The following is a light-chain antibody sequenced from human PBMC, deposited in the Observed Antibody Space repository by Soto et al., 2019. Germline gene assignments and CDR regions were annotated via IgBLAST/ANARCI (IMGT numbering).Light chain of an antibody. J-gene: IGLJ1*01. V-gene: IGLV2-14*01. CDR2: EVS. CDR1: ISDVGAYNY. CDR3: KSRASGTTSV. Sequence: QSLLTQAASVSGSPGQSITISCIGTISDVGAYNYVSWYQQLPGKAPKLMIYEVSNRPAGISNRFSGSKSGNTASLTISGLQTEDEADYYCKSRASGTTSVFGTGTKVTVL.